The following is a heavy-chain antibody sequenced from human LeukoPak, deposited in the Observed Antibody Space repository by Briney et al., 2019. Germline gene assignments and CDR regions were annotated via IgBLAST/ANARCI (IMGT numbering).Heavy chain of an antibody. CDR3: ARGQLLRCSGGSCYFDY. V-gene: IGHV1-8*01. CDR1: GYTFTSYD. J-gene: IGHJ4*02. CDR2: MNPNSGNK. D-gene: IGHD2-15*01. Sequence: ASVKVSCKASGYTFTSYDINWVRQATGQGLEWMGWMNPNSGNKGYAQKFQGRVTMTRNTSISTAYMEVSSLRSEDTAVYYCARGQLLRCSGGSCYFDYWGQGTLVTVSS.